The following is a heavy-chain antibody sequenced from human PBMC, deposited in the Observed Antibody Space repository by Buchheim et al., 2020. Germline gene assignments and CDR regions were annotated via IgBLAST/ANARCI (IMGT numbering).Heavy chain of an antibody. V-gene: IGHV3-74*01. CDR2: INNDGSRT. Sequence: EVQLVESGGGLVQPGGSLRLSCAASGFTFSSYWMHWVRQAPGKGLVWVSRINNDGSRTTYADSVKGRFTISRDISKNTVYLQMNSLRAEDTAVYYCARWYHYDLGVCPDYWGQGTL. CDR1: GFTFSSYW. CDR3: ARWYHYDLGVCPDY. D-gene: IGHD3-3*01. J-gene: IGHJ4*02.